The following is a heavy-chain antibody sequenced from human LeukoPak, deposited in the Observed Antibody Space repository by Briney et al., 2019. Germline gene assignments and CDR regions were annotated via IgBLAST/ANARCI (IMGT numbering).Heavy chain of an antibody. CDR1: GYTFTSYG. J-gene: IGHJ3*02. D-gene: IGHD1-26*01. CDR2: ISAYNGNT. V-gene: IGHV1-18*01. CDR3: ARVYGSYYQSAFDI. Sequence: ASVRVSCKASGYTFTSYGISWVRQAPGQGLEWMGWISAYNGNTNYAQKLQGRVTMTTDTSTSTAHMELRSLRSDDTAVYYCARVYGSYYQSAFDIWGQGTMVTVSS.